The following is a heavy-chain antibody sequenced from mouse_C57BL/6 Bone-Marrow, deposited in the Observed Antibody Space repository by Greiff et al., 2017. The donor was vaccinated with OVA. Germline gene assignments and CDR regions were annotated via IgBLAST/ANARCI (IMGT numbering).Heavy chain of an antibody. D-gene: IGHD1-2*01. J-gene: IGHJ4*01. CDR3: ARGYKGAMDY. V-gene: IGHV5-4*03. CDR1: GFTFSSYA. Sequence: DVKLQESGGGLVKPGGSLKLSCAASGFTFSSYAMSWVRQTPEKRLEWVATISDGGSYTYYPDNVKGRFTISRDNAKNNLYLQMSHLKSEDTAMYYCARGYKGAMDYWGQGTSVTVSS. CDR2: ISDGGSYT.